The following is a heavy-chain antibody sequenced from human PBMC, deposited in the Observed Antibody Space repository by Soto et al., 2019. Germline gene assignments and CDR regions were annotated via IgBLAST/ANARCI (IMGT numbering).Heavy chain of an antibody. V-gene: IGHV3-33*01. CDR2: IWYDGSNK. D-gene: IGHD5-12*01. Sequence: SLRLSCAASGFTFSSYGMHWVRQAPGKGLEWVAVIWYDGSNKYYADSVKGRFTISRDNSKNTLYLQMNSLRAEDTAVYYCARDPGGLIVATTDYYYYGMDVWGQGTTVTVSS. J-gene: IGHJ6*02. CDR1: GFTFSSYG. CDR3: ARDPGGLIVATTDYYYYGMDV.